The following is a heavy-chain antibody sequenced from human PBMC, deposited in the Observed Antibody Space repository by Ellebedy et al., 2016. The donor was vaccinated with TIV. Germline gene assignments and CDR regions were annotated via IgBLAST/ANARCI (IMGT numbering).Heavy chain of an antibody. CDR1: GGSISTYY. J-gene: IGHJ4*02. CDR2: IYYSGST. D-gene: IGHD5-18*01. CDR3: ASPLDTAHGPLDY. V-gene: IGHV4-59*08. Sequence: MPSETLSLTCTVSGGSISTYYWSWIRQPPGKGLEWIGYIYYSGSTNYNPSLKSRVTISVDTSKNQFSLKLSSVTAADTAVYYCASPLDTAHGPLDYWGQGTLVTVSS.